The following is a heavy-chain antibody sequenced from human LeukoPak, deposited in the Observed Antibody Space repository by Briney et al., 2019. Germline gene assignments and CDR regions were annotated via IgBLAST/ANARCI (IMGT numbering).Heavy chain of an antibody. D-gene: IGHD6-13*01. CDR3: ARVPFAAAGEDDAFDI. V-gene: IGHV6-1*01. Sequence: RSQTLSLTCAISGDSVSSNSAAWNWIRQSPSRGLEWLGRTYYRSKWYNDYAVSVKSRITINPDTSKNQFSLQLNSVTPEDTAVYYCARVPFAAAGEDDAFDIWGQGTMVTVSS. CDR1: GDSVSSNSAA. CDR2: TYYRSKWYN. J-gene: IGHJ3*02.